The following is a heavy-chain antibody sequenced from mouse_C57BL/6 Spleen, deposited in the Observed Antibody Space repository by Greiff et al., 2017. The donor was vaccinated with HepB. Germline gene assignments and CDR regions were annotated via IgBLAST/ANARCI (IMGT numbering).Heavy chain of an antibody. V-gene: IGHV2-5*01. J-gene: IGHJ4*01. CDR3: AKTGDGYYDYYAMDY. CDR1: GFSLTSYG. D-gene: IGHD2-3*01. CDR2: IWRGGST. Sequence: QVQLKESGPGLVQPSQSLSITCTVSGFSLTSYGVHWVRQSPGKGLEWLGVIWRGGSTDYNAAFMSRLSITKDNSKSQVFFKMNSLQADDTAIYYCAKTGDGYYDYYAMDYWGQGTSVTVSS.